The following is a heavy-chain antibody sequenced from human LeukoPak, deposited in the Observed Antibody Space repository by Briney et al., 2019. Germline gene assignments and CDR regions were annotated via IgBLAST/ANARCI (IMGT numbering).Heavy chain of an antibody. CDR3: TRDHCRGDNCPSFDY. CDR2: IGAYNGDT. V-gene: IGHV1-18*04. CDR1: GYTFTSFG. D-gene: IGHD2-15*01. J-gene: IGHJ4*02. Sequence: GASVKVSCKPSGYTFTSFGISWVRQAPGQGLEWMGWIGAYNGDTNYAQMFQGRVTMTTDTSTSTAYMDLRSLRSDDTAVYYCTRDHCRGDNCPSFDYWGQGTLVTVSS.